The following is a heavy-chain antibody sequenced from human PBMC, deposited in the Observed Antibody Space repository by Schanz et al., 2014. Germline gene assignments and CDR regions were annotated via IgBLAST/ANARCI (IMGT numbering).Heavy chain of an antibody. V-gene: IGHV3-74*01. D-gene: IGHD5-12*01. J-gene: IGHJ4*02. CDR2: TSHDGSFT. Sequence: EVQLVESGGGLIQPGGSLRLSCAASGFTFSDSWMHWVRQAPGKGLVWVSRTSHDGSFTTFADSVKGRFTFSRDNSKNTLYLQMNSLRAEDTAIYYCAKDMARGGYNWVFDSWGQGTLVTVSS. CDR1: GFTFSDSW. CDR3: AKDMARGGYNWVFDS.